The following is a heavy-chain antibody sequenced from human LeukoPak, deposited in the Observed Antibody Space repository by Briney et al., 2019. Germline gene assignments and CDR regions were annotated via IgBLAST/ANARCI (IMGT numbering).Heavy chain of an antibody. CDR3: AKGGGVLWFGELTNQRAFDY. Sequence: GGSLRLSCVASGFTFNNYAMTWVRQAPGKGLEWVSAISGSGYSTYYADSVKGRFTISRDNSKNTLYLQMNSLRAEDTAVYYCAKGGGVLWFGELTNQRAFDYWGQGTLVTVSS. CDR1: GFTFNNYA. CDR2: ISGSGYST. D-gene: IGHD3-10*01. V-gene: IGHV3-23*01. J-gene: IGHJ4*02.